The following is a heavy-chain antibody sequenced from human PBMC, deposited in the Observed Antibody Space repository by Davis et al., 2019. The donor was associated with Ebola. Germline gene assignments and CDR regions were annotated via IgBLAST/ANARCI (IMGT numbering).Heavy chain of an antibody. CDR2: ISGSGAST. Sequence: GESLKISCAASGFTFRSHDMSWVRQAPGKGLEWVSTISGSGASTYYADSVKGRFTISRDNSKNTLYLQMNSLRAEDTAVYYCARGLFSRGRDYWGQGTLVTVSS. D-gene: IGHD6-13*01. J-gene: IGHJ4*02. CDR3: ARGLFSRGRDY. CDR1: GFTFRSHD. V-gene: IGHV3-23*01.